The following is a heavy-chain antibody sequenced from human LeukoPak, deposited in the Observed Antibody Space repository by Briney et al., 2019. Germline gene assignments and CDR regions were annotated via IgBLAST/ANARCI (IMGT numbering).Heavy chain of an antibody. Sequence: GESLKISCKGSGYSFTSYWISWVRLMPGKGLEWMGRIDPSDSYTNYSPSFQGHVTISADKSISTAYLQWSSLKASDTAMYYCARHDAPYFWSGTDLWGRGTLVTVSS. J-gene: IGHJ2*01. CDR3: ARHDAPYFWSGTDL. CDR1: GYSFTSYW. CDR2: IDPSDSYT. V-gene: IGHV5-10-1*01. D-gene: IGHD3-3*01.